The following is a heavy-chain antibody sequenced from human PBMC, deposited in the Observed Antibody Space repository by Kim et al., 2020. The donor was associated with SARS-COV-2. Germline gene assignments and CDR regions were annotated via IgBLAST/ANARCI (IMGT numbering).Heavy chain of an antibody. CDR3: AKDRSSSGYYYAIWYFDL. V-gene: IGHV3-23*01. J-gene: IGHJ2*01. D-gene: IGHD3-22*01. Sequence: KGRFTSSRDNSKNTLYLQMNSLRAEDTSVYYCAKDRSSSGYYYAIWYFDLWGRGTLVTVSS.